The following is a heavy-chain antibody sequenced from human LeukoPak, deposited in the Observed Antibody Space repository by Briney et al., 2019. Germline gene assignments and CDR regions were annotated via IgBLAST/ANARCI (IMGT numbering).Heavy chain of an antibody. CDR2: IYYSGST. CDR1: GGSISSYY. J-gene: IGHJ6*02. Sequence: SETLSLTCTVSGGSISSYYWSWTRQPPGKGLEWIGYIYYSGSTNYNPSLKSRVTISVDTSKNQFSLKLSSVTAADTAVYYCARSDSSGYYGDYYYYGMDVWGQGTTVTVSS. V-gene: IGHV4-59*01. D-gene: IGHD3-22*01. CDR3: ARSDSSGYYGDYYYYGMDV.